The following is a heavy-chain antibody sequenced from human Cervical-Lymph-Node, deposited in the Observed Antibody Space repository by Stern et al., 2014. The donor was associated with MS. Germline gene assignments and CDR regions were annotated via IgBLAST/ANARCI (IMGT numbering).Heavy chain of an antibody. CDR1: GGTFSSSYA. CDR2: IIPILGLA. CDR3: ARGVVSNRAAATLHNLFDP. J-gene: IGHJ5*02. V-gene: IGHV1-69*09. D-gene: IGHD2-15*01. Sequence: QVQLVESGAEVKKPGSSMNVSCKTSGGTFSSSYAITWMRQAPGQGLEWMGRIIPILGLANYAQKFQGRVIITADKSTSTTYMELSSLRSEDTAVYYCARGVVSNRAAATLHNLFDPWGQGTLVTVS.